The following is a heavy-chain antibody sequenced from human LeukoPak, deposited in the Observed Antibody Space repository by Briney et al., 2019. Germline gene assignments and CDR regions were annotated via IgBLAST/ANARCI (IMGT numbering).Heavy chain of an antibody. CDR2: IYYSGST. Sequence: PSETLSLTCTVSGGSISSSSYYWGWIRQPPGKGLEWIGSIYYSGSTYYNPSLKSRVTISVDTSKNQFSLKLSSVTAADTAVYYCARLFSPFDYWGQGTLVTVSS. CDR1: GGSISSSSYY. CDR3: ARLFSPFDY. V-gene: IGHV4-39*01. D-gene: IGHD2/OR15-2a*01. J-gene: IGHJ4*02.